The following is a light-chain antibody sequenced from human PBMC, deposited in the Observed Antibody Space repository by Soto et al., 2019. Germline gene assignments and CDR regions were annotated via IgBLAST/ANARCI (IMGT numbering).Light chain of an antibody. CDR2: WAS. Sequence: DNVMTQSPDSLAVSLGERATINCKTSQSVLYSSNNKNYLAWYQQKAGQPPKLLIYWASTRKFGVPDRFSGSGSGTDFTLTISSLQAEDVAVYYCQQYYATPPTFGGGTKVEIK. CDR3: QQYYATPPT. J-gene: IGKJ4*01. V-gene: IGKV4-1*01. CDR1: QSVLYSSNNKNY.